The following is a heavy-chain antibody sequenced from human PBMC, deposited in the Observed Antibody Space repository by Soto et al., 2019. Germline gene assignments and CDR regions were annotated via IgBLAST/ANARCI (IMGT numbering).Heavy chain of an antibody. CDR1: GFTFNNYV. Sequence: EVQLLESGGALVQPGGSLRLSCATSGFTFNNYVMTWVRQAPGKGLEWVSTITAGGGTTDYADSVKGRFTISRDNSKNTLYLQMNGLRAEDTAVYSCVKPKGTSTRYFDVWGRGTLVTVSS. V-gene: IGHV3-23*01. CDR2: ITAGGGTT. D-gene: IGHD3-10*01. CDR3: VKPKGTSTRYFDV. J-gene: IGHJ2*01.